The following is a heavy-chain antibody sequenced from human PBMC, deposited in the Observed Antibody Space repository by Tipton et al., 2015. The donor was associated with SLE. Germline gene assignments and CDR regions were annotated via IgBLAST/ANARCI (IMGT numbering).Heavy chain of an antibody. CDR1: GGSISSGGYY. Sequence: TLSLTCTVSGGSISSGGYYWSWIRQHPGKGLEWIGYIYHSGSTYYNPSLKSRVTISVDRSKNQFSLKLSSVTAADTAVYYCARAFIVVSATNWFDPWGQGTLVTVSS. V-gene: IGHV4-30-2*01. J-gene: IGHJ5*02. CDR3: ARAFIVVSATNWFDP. D-gene: IGHD2-15*01. CDR2: IYHSGST.